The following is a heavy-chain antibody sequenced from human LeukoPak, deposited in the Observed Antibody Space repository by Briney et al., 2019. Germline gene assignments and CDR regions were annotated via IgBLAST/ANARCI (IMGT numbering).Heavy chain of an antibody. CDR1: GYSISSGYY. D-gene: IGHD6-6*01. V-gene: IGHV4-38-2*01. Sequence: SETLSLTCAVSGYSISSGYYWGWIRQPPGKGLEWIGSIYHSGRTYYNPSLKSPVTISVDTSKNQFSLKLSSVTAADTAVYYCARPLQLVLTDWYFDLWGRGTLVTVSS. CDR3: ARPLQLVLTDWYFDL. J-gene: IGHJ2*01. CDR2: IYHSGRT.